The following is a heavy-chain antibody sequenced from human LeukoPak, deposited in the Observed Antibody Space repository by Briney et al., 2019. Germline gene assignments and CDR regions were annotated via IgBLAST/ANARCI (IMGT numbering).Heavy chain of an antibody. Sequence: QTGGSLRLSCAASGFTFGSYAMYWVRQAPGKGLEWVSGIFGGGGSAHYADSVKGRFTISRDNSKNTVYLQMDSLRAEDTATYYCAKTTTGYSSGRYPAWPIDYWGQGTLVTVSS. V-gene: IGHV3-23*01. CDR1: GFTFGSYA. J-gene: IGHJ4*02. D-gene: IGHD2-15*01. CDR3: AKTTTGYSSGRYPAWPIDY. CDR2: IFGGGGSA.